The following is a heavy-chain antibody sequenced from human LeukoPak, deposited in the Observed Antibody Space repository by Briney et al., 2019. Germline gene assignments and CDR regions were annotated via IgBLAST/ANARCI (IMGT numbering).Heavy chain of an antibody. Sequence: PGGSLRLSCATSGLAFTKAWMGWVRQAPGKGLEWVGRIKNKIDGETTDYAAPVKGRFTISRDDSRSTLYLQMDSLKNEDTAVYYCSTDWYEYWGQGTLVTVSS. CDR1: GLAFTKAW. CDR3: STDWYEY. D-gene: IGHD6-13*01. V-gene: IGHV3-15*01. J-gene: IGHJ4*02. CDR2: IKNKIDGETT.